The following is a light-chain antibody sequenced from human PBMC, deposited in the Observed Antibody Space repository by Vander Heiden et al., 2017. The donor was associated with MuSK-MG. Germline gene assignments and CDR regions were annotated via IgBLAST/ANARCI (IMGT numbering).Light chain of an antibody. J-gene: IGKJ1*01. Sequence: IQQTQFPSSLSASVGDRITITCRASQSISSYLNCYQHNPGQAPNLLIYAASSAHSGVPSRFSGSGSATDFTLTISMLHPEDFATYYCQQSDSTRRTFGQGTKVEIK. CDR3: QQSDSTRRT. CDR1: QSISSY. CDR2: AAS. V-gene: IGKV1-39*01.